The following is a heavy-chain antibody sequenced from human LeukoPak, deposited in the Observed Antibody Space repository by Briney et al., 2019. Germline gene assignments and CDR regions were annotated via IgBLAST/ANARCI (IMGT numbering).Heavy chain of an antibody. CDR3: ARGIRVYSSRGWFDP. V-gene: IGHV4-59*01. CDR1: GGSISSYY. CDR2: IYYSGST. D-gene: IGHD6-13*01. J-gene: IGHJ5*02. Sequence: PSETLSLTCTVSGGSISSYYWSWIRQPPGKGLEWIGYIYYSGSTNYNPSLKSRVTISVDTSKNQFSLKLSSVTAADTAVYYCARGIRVYSSRGWFDPWGQGTLVTVSS.